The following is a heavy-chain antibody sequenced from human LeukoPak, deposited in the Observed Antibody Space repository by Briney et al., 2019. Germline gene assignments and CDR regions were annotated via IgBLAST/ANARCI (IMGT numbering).Heavy chain of an antibody. CDR3: ARDALQLTGNYVTRWWFDP. Sequence: GGSLRLSCAASGFTFSSYSMNWVRQAPGKGLEWVSSISSSSSTIYYADSVRGRFTISRDNAKNSLYLQMNSLSAEDTAYYCARDALQLTGNYVTRWWFDPWGQGTLVTVSS. D-gene: IGHD3-9*01. V-gene: IGHV3-48*01. CDR1: GFTFSSYS. CDR2: ISSSSSTI. J-gene: IGHJ5*02.